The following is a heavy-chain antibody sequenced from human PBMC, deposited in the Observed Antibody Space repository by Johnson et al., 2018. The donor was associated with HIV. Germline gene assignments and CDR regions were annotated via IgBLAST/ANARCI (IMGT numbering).Heavy chain of an antibody. J-gene: IGHJ3*02. Sequence: VQLVESGGGLVKPGGSLRLSCVGSGFSFNKYWMSWVRQAPGKGLEWVSVIYSGGSTYYADSVKGRFTISRNNSKNTLYLQMNSVRAEDTAVDYCARGLGSRSAFDIWGQGTMVTVSS. CDR2: IYSGGST. CDR1: GFSFNKYW. V-gene: IGHV3-66*01. CDR3: ARGLGSRSAFDI. D-gene: IGHD2-2*01.